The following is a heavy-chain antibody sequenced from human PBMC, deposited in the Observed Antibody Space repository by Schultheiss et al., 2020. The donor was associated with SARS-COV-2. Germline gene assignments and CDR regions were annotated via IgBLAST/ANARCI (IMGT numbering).Heavy chain of an antibody. D-gene: IGHD3-3*01. CDR1: GFSFSYFT. CDR2: ISYDGTNK. V-gene: IGHV3-30-3*01. CDR3: AKAPDFWSGYYHGGIDY. Sequence: GESLKISCEASGFSFSYFTMHWVRQAPGKGMEWVAFISYDGTNKYHADSVKGRFTISRDNSKNTLFLQMNSLRAEDTAVYYCAKAPDFWSGYYHGGIDYWGQGTLVTVSS. J-gene: IGHJ4*02.